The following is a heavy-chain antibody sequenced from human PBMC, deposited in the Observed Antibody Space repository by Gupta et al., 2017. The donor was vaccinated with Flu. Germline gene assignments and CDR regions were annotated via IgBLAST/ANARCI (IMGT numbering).Heavy chain of an antibody. D-gene: IGHD1-14*01. Sequence: RLVESGGGLVQPGGSLRLSCVASGFTFSEHYMDWIRQAPGKGLEWVGRIRNKANSYTTEYAASVKDRFTITRDDSKSSLYLQMNSLKNEDTAVYYCSRGETGPSPPGRNDCWGQGTLVTVSS. V-gene: IGHV3-72*01. CDR2: IRNKANSYTT. CDR3: SRGETGPSPPGRNDC. J-gene: IGHJ4*02. CDR1: GFTFSEHY.